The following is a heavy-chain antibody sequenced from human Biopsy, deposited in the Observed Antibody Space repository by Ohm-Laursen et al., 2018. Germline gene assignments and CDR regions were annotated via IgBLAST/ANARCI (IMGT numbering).Heavy chain of an antibody. D-gene: IGHD2-15*01. V-gene: IGHV3-11*01. CDR2: VSATATSV. CDR1: GFTFTDYD. Sequence: GSLRLSCTASGFTFTDYDMSWVRHVPGQGLQWLALVSATATSVYYADSVRGRFFISRDNAENSVFLEMSNLRADDTALYYCARNVRLQMTEHSGVISYSRYFAMDAWGQGTTVTVS. J-gene: IGHJ6*02. CDR3: ARNVRLQMTEHSGVISYSRYFAMDA.